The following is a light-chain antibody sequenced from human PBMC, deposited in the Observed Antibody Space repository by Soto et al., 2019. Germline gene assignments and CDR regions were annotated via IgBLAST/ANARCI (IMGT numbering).Light chain of an antibody. V-gene: IGLV2-14*01. J-gene: IGLJ2*01. CDR1: SSDVGAYNY. Sequence: QSALTQPASVSGSPGQSITISCTGTSSDVGAYNYVSWYQQHPGKAPKLIIYDVSNRPSGVSNRFSGSKSGNTAFLTISGLQAEDEADYYCSSYTTSDTVVFGGGTKLTVL. CDR2: DVS. CDR3: SSYTTSDTVV.